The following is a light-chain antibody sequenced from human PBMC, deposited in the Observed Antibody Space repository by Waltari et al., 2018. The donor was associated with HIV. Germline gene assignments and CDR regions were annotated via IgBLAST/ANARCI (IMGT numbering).Light chain of an antibody. V-gene: IGLV2-14*01. CDR2: EVS. CDR1: SSDVGLYNY. J-gene: IGLJ2*01. CDR3: SSYTTSGTLLL. Sequence: QSALTQPASVSGSPGQSITISCTGTSSDVGLYNYVSWYQQHAGKAPKLLISEVSDRPSGVSHRFSGSKSGNTASLTISGLQPGDEADYYCSSYTTSGTLLLFGGGAKLTVL.